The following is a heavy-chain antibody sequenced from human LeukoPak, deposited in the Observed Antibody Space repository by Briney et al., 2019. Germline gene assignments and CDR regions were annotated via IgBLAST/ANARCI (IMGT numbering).Heavy chain of an antibody. Sequence: ASVKVSCKASGYTFTGYYMHWVRQASGQGLECMGWINPTSGGTNYAQKFQGRVSLTRDTSISTAYMELSRLTSDDTAVYYCSGSYHVYYFEYWGQGTLVTVSS. CDR3: SGSYHVYYFEY. J-gene: IGHJ4*02. V-gene: IGHV1-2*02. CDR2: INPTSGGT. D-gene: IGHD3-10*01. CDR1: GYTFTGYY.